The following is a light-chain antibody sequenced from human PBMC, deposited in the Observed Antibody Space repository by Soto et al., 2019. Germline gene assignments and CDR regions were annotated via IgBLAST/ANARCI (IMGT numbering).Light chain of an antibody. J-gene: IGKJ1*01. Sequence: DLQMTQSPSSLSASVGDTVTVTCRASQSIDIYLNWYQQKPGKAPKLLIYAASSLRSGVPTRFCGSVSETEFTLTISSLQPEDFATYYCQQSYNTPRTFGQGTKVGVK. CDR1: QSIDIY. CDR3: QQSYNTPRT. CDR2: AAS. V-gene: IGKV1-39*01.